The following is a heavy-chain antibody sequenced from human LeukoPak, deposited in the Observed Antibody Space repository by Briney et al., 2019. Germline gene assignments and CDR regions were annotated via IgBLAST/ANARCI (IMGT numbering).Heavy chain of an antibody. D-gene: IGHD3-22*01. CDR3: AKDRRGYYDPEGAFDI. V-gene: IGHV3-23*01. Sequence: QSGGSLRLSCAASGFTFSSYGMSWVRQAPGKGLEWVSAISGSGGSTYYADSVKGRFTISRDNSKNTLYLQMNSLRAEDTAVYYCAKDRRGYYDPEGAFDIWGQGTMVTVSS. CDR1: GFTFSSYG. J-gene: IGHJ3*02. CDR2: ISGSGGST.